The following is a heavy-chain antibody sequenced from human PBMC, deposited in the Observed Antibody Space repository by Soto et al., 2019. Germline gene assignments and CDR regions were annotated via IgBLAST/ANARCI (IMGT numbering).Heavy chain of an antibody. V-gene: IGHV1-18*01. CDR3: ARYYTSRLYIAVPGNHWFDP. CDR1: GYTFTSYG. D-gene: IGHD2-2*01. Sequence: QVQLVQSGAEVKKPGASVKVSCKASGYTFTSYGISWVRQAPGQGLEWMGWISAYNGHTNYAQKLQVRVTMTTDTSTSTAYMELRSLRPDDTAVYSCARYYTSRLYIAVPGNHWFDPWGQGPLVTVSS. CDR2: ISAYNGHT. J-gene: IGHJ5*02.